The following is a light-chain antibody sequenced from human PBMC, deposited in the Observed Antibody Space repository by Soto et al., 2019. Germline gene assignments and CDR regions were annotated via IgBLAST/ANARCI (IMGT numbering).Light chain of an antibody. Sequence: QSALTQPASVSGSPGQSITISCTGTSSDVGGCNCVYWYQQHPGKAPKLLIYEVNNRPSGVSNRFSGSKSGNTASLTISGLQAEDEADYYCSSFTSTSTYVLGTGTKLTVL. CDR1: SSDVGGCNC. J-gene: IGLJ1*01. V-gene: IGLV2-14*01. CDR3: SSFTSTSTYV. CDR2: EVN.